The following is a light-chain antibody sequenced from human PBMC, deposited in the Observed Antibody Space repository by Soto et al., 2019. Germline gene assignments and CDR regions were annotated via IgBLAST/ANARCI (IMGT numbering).Light chain of an antibody. CDR1: QSVSSY. CDR2: DAS. V-gene: IGKV3-11*01. Sequence: EIVLTQSPATLSLSPGERATLSCRASQSVSSYLAWYQQKPGQAPRLLIYDASNRATGIPARFSGSGSGTDFTLTISSLEPEDFAVYYCRQRSTFGGGTKVEIK. CDR3: RQRST. J-gene: IGKJ4*01.